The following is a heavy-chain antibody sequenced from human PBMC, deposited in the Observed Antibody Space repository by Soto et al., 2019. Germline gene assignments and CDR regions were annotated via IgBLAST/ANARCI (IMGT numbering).Heavy chain of an antibody. CDR3: ARGPEVITIFGVVALGALDI. CDR1: GFTFSSYW. V-gene: IGHV3-7*01. CDR2: IKQDGSEK. J-gene: IGHJ3*02. Sequence: GGSLRLSCAASGFTFSSYWMSWVRQAPGKGLEWVANIKQDGSEKYYVDSVKGRFTISRDNAKNSLYLQMNSLRAEDTAVYYCARGPEVITIFGVVALGALDIWGQGTMVTVSS. D-gene: IGHD3-3*01.